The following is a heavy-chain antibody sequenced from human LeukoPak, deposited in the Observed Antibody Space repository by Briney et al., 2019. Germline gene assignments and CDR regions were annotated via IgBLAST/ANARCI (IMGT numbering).Heavy chain of an antibody. V-gene: IGHV1-2*02. CDR1: GYTFTGYY. Sequence: ASVKVSCKASGYTFTGYYMHWVRQAPGQGLEWMGWINPNSGGTNYAQKFQGRVTMTRDTSISTAYMELSRLRSDDTAVYYCARIPEYGDYFDYWGQGTLVTVSS. D-gene: IGHD4-17*01. J-gene: IGHJ4*02. CDR3: ARIPEYGDYFDY. CDR2: INPNSGGT.